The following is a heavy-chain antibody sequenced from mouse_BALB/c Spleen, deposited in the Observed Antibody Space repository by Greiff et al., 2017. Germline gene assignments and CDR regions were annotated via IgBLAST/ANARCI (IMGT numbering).Heavy chain of an antibody. Sequence: VQLQQSGPELVRPGASVKMSCKASGYTFTSYWMHWVKQRPGQGLEWIGYINPSSGYTNYNQKFKDKATLTADKSSSTAYMQLSSLTSEDSAVYYCARSKRGFAYWGQGTLVTVSA. J-gene: IGHJ3*01. CDR1: GYTFTSYW. V-gene: IGHV1S26*01. CDR2: INPSSGYT. CDR3: ARSKRGFAY.